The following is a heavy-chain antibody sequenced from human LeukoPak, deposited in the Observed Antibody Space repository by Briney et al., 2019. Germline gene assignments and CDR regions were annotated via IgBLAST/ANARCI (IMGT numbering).Heavy chain of an antibody. D-gene: IGHD3-22*01. CDR2: ISAYNGNT. CDR3: ASDYYDSSGYLSVWYYGMDV. V-gene: IGHV1-18*01. J-gene: IGHJ6*02. CDR1: GYTFTSYG. Sequence: GASVKVSCKASGYTFTSYGISWVRQAPGQGLEWMGWISAYNGNTNYAQKLQGRVTMTTDTSTNTAYMELRSLRSDDTAVYYCASDYYDSSGYLSVWYYGMDVWGQGTTVTVSS.